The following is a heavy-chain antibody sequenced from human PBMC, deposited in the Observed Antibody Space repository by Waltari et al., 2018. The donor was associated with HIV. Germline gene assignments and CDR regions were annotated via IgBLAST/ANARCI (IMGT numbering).Heavy chain of an antibody. D-gene: IGHD2-2*02. CDR3: ANIRSYCSSTSCYTPGWFDP. CDR1: GYTLTELS. CDR2: FDPEDGET. V-gene: IGHV1-24*01. J-gene: IGHJ5*02. Sequence: QVQLVQSGAEVKKPGASVKVSCKVSGYTLTELSMHRVRPDPGNGLEWMGGFDPEDGETIYAQKFQGRVTMTEDTSTDTAYMELSSLRSEDTAVYYCANIRSYCSSTSCYTPGWFDPWGQGTLVTVSS.